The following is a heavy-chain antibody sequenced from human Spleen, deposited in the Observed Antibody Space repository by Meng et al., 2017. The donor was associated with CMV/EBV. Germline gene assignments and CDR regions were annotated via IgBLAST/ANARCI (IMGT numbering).Heavy chain of an antibody. J-gene: IGHJ5*02. Sequence: QVQLLQAVAEIKKPGASVMVSCKTSGYIFSNYGIAWVRQAPGQGLEWMGWISGFDGNTNYAQRLQGRVTLTRDTSTTTVYMQLRNLEPDDTAVYYCAKDAEHATSWYYWFEHWGQGTLVTVSS. CDR3: AKDAEHATSWYYWFEH. D-gene: IGHD6-13*01. V-gene: IGHV1-18*01. CDR2: ISGFDGNT. CDR1: GYIFSNYG.